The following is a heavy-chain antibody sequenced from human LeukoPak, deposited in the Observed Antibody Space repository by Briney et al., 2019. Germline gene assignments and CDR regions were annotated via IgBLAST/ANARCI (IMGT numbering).Heavy chain of an antibody. Sequence: GPSLRLSCAAAGITVSSNYMSGVHQAPGQGLVLGSIIYSGGSTYYADSVKGRFTISRHNSKNTLYLQMDSLRAEDTAVYYCAREVGGSAFDIWGQGTMVTVS. V-gene: IGHV3-53*04. CDR1: GITVSSNY. CDR2: IYSGGST. CDR3: AREVGGSAFDI. J-gene: IGHJ3*02. D-gene: IGHD3-16*01.